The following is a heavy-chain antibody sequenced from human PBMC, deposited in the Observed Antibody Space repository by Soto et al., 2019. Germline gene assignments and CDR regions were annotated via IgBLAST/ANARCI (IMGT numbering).Heavy chain of an antibody. Sequence: QVQLVQSGAEVKKPGSSVKVSCKASGGTFSSYAISWVRQAPGQGLEWMGGIILIFGTANYAQKFQGRITITANESTSTAYMELSSLRSENTAVYNCARAQKGEPIMVNWFDPWGPGTLVTVSS. V-gene: IGHV1-69*01. J-gene: IGHJ5*02. CDR2: IILIFGTA. CDR3: ARAQKGEPIMVNWFDP. CDR1: GGTFSSYA. D-gene: IGHD3-16*01.